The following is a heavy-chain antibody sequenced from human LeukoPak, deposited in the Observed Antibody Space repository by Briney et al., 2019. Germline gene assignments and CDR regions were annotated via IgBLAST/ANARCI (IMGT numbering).Heavy chain of an antibody. CDR3: ARAILWFGELLYRDLNYGMDV. CDR1: GYTFTGYY. V-gene: IGHV1-2*04. J-gene: IGHJ6*02. CDR2: INPNSGGT. D-gene: IGHD3-10*01. Sequence: AASVKVSCKASGYTFTGYYMHWVRQAPGQGLEWMGWINPNSGGTNYAQKFQGWVTMTRDTSISTGYMELSRLRSDDTAVYYCARAILWFGELLYRDLNYGMDVWGQGTTVTVSS.